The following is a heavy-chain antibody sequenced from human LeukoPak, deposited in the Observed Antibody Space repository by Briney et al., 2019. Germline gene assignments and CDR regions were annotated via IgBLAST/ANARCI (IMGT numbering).Heavy chain of an antibody. V-gene: IGHV3-30*02. CDR1: GFTFSSYG. Sequence: GGSLRLSCAASGFTFSSYGMHWVRQAPGKGLEWVAFIRYDGSNKYYADSVKGRFTISRDNSKNTLYLQMNSLRAVDTAVYYCAKERDTAMVTIDYWGQGTLVTVSS. CDR2: IRYDGSNK. CDR3: AKERDTAMVTIDY. J-gene: IGHJ4*02. D-gene: IGHD5-18*01.